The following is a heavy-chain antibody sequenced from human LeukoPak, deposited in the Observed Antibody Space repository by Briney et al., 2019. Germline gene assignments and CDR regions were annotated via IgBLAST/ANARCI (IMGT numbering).Heavy chain of an antibody. V-gene: IGHV4-39*02. CDR2: IYYSGST. Sequence: SETLSLTCTVSGGSISSSSYYWGWIRQPPGKGLEWIGSIYYSGSTYYNPSLKSRVTISVDTSKNQFSLKLSSVTAADTAVYYCARDSPVLRYFDWLLNAFDIWGQGTMVTVSS. CDR3: ARDSPVLRYFDWLLNAFDI. D-gene: IGHD3-9*01. CDR1: GGSISSSSYY. J-gene: IGHJ3*02.